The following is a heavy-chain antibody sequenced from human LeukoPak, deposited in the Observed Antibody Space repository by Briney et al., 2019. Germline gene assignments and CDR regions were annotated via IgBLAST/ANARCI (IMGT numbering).Heavy chain of an antibody. CDR2: ITGSGDRT. V-gene: IGHV3-23*01. J-gene: IGHJ3*02. D-gene: IGHD1-7*01. CDR3: AKDRAGTTWDEAFDI. CDR1: GFTFSNYA. Sequence: GGSQRLSCAASGFTFSNYAMSWVRQAPGKGLEWVSAITGSGDRTYYADSVKGRSTISRDNSKSTLYLQLNSLRDEDTAIYYCAKDRAGTTWDEAFDIWGQGTMVTVSS.